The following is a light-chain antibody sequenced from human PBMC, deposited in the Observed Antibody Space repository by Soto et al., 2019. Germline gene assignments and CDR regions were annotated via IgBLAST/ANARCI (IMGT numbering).Light chain of an antibody. CDR2: DAS. CDR1: QNIRSY. Sequence: IVFTQSPVTLSLSPGERATLSCRDSQNIRSYLIWYQQTPGQSPRLLIYDASNRETGIPARFSGSGAGTEFTRTISSLEPEDFAVYYCQQRSNWTPTFGQGTRLEIK. J-gene: IGKJ5*01. V-gene: IGKV3-11*01. CDR3: QQRSNWTPT.